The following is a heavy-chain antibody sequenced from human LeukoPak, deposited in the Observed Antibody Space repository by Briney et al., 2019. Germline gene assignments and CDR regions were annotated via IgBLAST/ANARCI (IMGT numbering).Heavy chain of an antibody. V-gene: IGHV3-9*03. CDR1: AFTFDDYA. CDR2: ISWNSGSI. D-gene: IGHD6-6*01. Sequence: GGSLRLSCAASAFTFDDYAMHWVRQAPGKGLEWVSGISWNSGSIGYADSVKGRFTISRDNAKNSLYLQMNSLRAEDMALYYCAIVHPSGAFHIWVQGTMVTVSS. J-gene: IGHJ3*02. CDR3: AIVHPSGAFHI.